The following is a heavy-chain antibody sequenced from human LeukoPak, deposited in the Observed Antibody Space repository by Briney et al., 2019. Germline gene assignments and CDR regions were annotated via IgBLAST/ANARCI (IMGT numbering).Heavy chain of an antibody. V-gene: IGHV4-59*08. D-gene: IGHD3-10*01. CDR3: TRQGSYFNY. Sequence: SETLSLTCTVSGGSISSYYWSWIRQPPGKGLEWIGYIYYNGNTNYNPSLKSRVTISVDTSKNQFSLNLSSVTAADTAMYYCTRQGSYFNYWGQGTLVTVSS. CDR1: GGSISSYY. J-gene: IGHJ4*02. CDR2: IYYNGNT.